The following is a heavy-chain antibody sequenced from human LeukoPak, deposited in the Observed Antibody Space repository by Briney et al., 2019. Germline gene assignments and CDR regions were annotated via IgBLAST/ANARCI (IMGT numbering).Heavy chain of an antibody. CDR1: GGSISSYY. Sequence: PSETLSLTCTVSGGSISSYYWSWIRQPPGKGLEWIGSMYYRRSTFYNMSLKSRVTISVDTSKNQFSLKLTSVTAADTAVYYCARDGSFVNGGNSGSFDYWGQGTLVTVSS. CDR2: MYYRRST. D-gene: IGHD4-23*01. J-gene: IGHJ4*02. V-gene: IGHV4-59*12. CDR3: ARDGSFVNGGNSGSFDY.